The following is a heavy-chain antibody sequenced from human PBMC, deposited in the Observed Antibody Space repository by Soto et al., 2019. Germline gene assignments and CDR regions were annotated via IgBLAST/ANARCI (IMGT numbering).Heavy chain of an antibody. CDR3: ARTYYAARYFDY. D-gene: IGHD1-26*01. CDR1: GGSVSSGSYY. Sequence: SETLSLTCTVSGGSVSSGSYYWSWIRQPPGKGLEWIGYIYYSGSTNYNPSLKSRVTISVDTSKNQFSLRLSSVTAADPAVYYCARTYYAARYFDYWGQGTLVTVSS. J-gene: IGHJ4*02. V-gene: IGHV4-61*01. CDR2: IYYSGST.